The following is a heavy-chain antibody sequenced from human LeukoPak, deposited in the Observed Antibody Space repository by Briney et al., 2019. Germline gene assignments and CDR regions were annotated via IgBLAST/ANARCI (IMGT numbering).Heavy chain of an antibody. V-gene: IGHV4-30-4*08. CDR1: GGSISSGDYY. CDR2: IYYSGST. J-gene: IGHJ5*02. CDR3: ARSQLKYSSGWMLNWFDP. Sequence: SETLSLTCTFSGGSISSGDYYWSWIRQPPGKGLEWVGYIYYSGSTYYNPSLKSRVTISVDTSKNQFSLKLSSVSAADTAVYYCARSQLKYSSGWMLNWFDPWGQGTLVTVSS. D-gene: IGHD6-19*01.